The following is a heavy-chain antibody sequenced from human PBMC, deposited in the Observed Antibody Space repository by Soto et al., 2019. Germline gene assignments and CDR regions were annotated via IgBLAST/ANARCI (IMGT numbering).Heavy chain of an antibody. Sequence: QVHLVQSGAEVKKPGASVKVSCKTSGYPFTSYGIGWVRQAPGQGLEWMAWISPYNGNTYYAQKFQGRVTLTTDTSTNTVYMELRSLRSDDTAVYYCARDQSFDRTYYYGIDVWGQGTTVTVS. CDR3: ARDQSFDRTYYYGIDV. CDR2: ISPYNGNT. CDR1: GYPFTSYG. V-gene: IGHV1-18*01. J-gene: IGHJ6*02.